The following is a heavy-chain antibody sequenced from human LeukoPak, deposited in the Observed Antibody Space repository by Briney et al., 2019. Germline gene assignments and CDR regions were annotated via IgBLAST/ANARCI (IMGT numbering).Heavy chain of an antibody. V-gene: IGHV3-30*02. CDR2: ILYDGSKR. CDR3: AKDRYNSGWYGSIDY. D-gene: IGHD6-19*01. CDR1: GITFKLFG. J-gene: IGHJ4*02. Sequence: GGSLRLSCAASGITFKLFGMHWVRQAPGKGLEWVAFILYDGSKRYYADSVKGRFSISRDNSKNSLYMQMNTLRPEDTAMYYCAKDRYNSGWYGSIDYWGQGTLVTVSS.